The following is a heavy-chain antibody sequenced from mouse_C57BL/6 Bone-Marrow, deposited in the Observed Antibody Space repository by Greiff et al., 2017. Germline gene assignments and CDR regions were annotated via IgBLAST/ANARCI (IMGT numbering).Heavy chain of an antibody. Sequence: QVQLQQSGAELVRPGASVTLSCKASGYTFTDYEMHWVKQTPVHGLEWIGAIDPETGGTAYNQKFKGKAILTADKSSSTAYMELRSLTSEDSAVYYGTREIYYDYDPYYGGQGTTLTVS. CDR3: TREIYYDYDPYY. D-gene: IGHD2-4*01. CDR2: IDPETGGT. J-gene: IGHJ2*01. CDR1: GYTFTDYE. V-gene: IGHV1-15*01.